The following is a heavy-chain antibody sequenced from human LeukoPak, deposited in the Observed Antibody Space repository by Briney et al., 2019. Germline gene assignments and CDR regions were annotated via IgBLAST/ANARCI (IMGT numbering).Heavy chain of an antibody. Sequence: GGSLRLSCAASGFIFTNYAMNWVRQPPGRGLQWVSGISSTGDSTYYADSVKGRFTISRDNSKNTLYLQMNSLRAEDTAVYYCARDGTSSSSWPKYYFDYWGQGTLVTVSS. CDR2: ISSTGDST. D-gene: IGHD6-13*01. CDR3: ARDGTSSSSWPKYYFDY. J-gene: IGHJ4*02. V-gene: IGHV3-23*01. CDR1: GFIFTNYA.